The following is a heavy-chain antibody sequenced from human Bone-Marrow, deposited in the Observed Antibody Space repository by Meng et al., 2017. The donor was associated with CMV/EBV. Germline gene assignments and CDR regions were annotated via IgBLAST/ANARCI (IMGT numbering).Heavy chain of an antibody. V-gene: IGHV1-2*02. CDR3: ARVSPTIFGGVIRRRGFDP. Sequence: ASVKVSCKASGYTFTGYYMHWVRQAPGQGLEWMGWINPNSGGTNYAQKFQGRVTMTRDTSISTAYMELSRLRSDDTAVEYWARVSPTIFGGVIRRRGFDPWGQGTRVTGSS. D-gene: IGHD3-3*01. J-gene: IGHJ5*02. CDR2: INPNSGGT. CDR1: GYTFTGYY.